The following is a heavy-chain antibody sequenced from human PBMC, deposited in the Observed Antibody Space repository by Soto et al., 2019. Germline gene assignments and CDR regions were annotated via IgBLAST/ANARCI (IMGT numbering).Heavy chain of an antibody. D-gene: IGHD6-13*01. J-gene: IGHJ5*02. Sequence: GASVKVCFKASAYHFTSYGISLVRQAPGQGLEWMGWISAYNGNTNYAQKLQGRVTMTTDTSTSTAYMELRSLRSDDTAVYYCARTSNLIAAAGTWWFDPWGQGTMVPVSS. CDR1: AYHFTSYG. V-gene: IGHV1-18*01. CDR2: ISAYNGNT. CDR3: ARTSNLIAAAGTWWFDP.